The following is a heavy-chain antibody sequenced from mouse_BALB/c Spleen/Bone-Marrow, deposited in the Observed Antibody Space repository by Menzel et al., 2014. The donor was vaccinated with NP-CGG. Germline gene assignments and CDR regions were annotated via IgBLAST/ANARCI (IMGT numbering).Heavy chain of an antibody. V-gene: IGHV3-6*02. CDR2: ISYDGSN. CDR3: ARGFIATVVPFAY. D-gene: IGHD1-1*01. J-gene: IGHJ3*01. CDR1: GYSFISGYF. Sequence: EVKLMESGPGLVKPSQSLPLSCSATGYSFISGYFCNWIRQLPGKKLEWVGFISYDGSNNYSPSLKNRISITRDTSKNHFFLKLNSVTTEDTATYSCARGFIATVVPFAYWGQGTLVTVSA.